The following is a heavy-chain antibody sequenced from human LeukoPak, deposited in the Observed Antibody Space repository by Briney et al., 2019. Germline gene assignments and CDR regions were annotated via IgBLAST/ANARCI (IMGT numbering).Heavy chain of an antibody. D-gene: IGHD2-8*01. CDR1: GYTFTSYG. CDR3: ARVMVYAIFHYYYYMDV. V-gene: IGHV1-18*01. J-gene: IGHJ6*03. CDR2: ISAYNGNT. Sequence: ASVKVSCKASGYTFTSYGISGVRQAPGQGLEWMGWISAYNGNTNYAQKLQGRVTMTTDTSTSTAYMELRSLRSDDTAVYYCARVMVYAIFHYYYYMDVWGKGTTVTVSS.